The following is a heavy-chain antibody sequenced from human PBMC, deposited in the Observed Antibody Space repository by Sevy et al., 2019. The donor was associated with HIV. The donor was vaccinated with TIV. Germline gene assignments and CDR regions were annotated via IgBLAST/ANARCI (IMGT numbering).Heavy chain of an antibody. CDR1: GFTFSSYA. Sequence: GGSLRLSCAASGFTFSSYAMSWVRQAPGKGVEWVSAISGSGGSTYYADSVKGRFTISRDNSKNTLYLQMNSLRAEDTAVYYCAKDRRGYCSGGSCYPLDYWGQGTLVTVSS. CDR3: AKDRRGYCSGGSCYPLDY. J-gene: IGHJ4*02. V-gene: IGHV3-23*01. CDR2: ISGSGGST. D-gene: IGHD2-15*01.